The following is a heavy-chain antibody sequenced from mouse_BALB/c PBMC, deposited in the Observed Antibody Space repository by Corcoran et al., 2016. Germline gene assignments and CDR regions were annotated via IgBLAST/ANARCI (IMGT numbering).Heavy chain of an antibody. J-gene: IGHJ3*01. Sequence: QIQLVQSGPELKKPGETVKISCKDSRYTFTNYGMNWVEQAPGTGVKWWGWINTYTGEPTYADDFKGRFAFSLETSASTAYLQINNLKNEDTATYFCSRDPAWFAYWGQGTLVTVSA. V-gene: IGHV9-3-1*01. CDR1: RYTFTNYG. CDR3: SRDPAWFAY. CDR2: INTYTGEP.